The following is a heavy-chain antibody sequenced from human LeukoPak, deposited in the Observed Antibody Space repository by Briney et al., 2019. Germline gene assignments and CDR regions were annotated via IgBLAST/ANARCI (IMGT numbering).Heavy chain of an antibody. CDR1: GYIFSSYG. Sequence: RASVSVSCKASGYIFSSYGISWVRQAPGQGLEWMGWISADNGNTKYSQKFQGRVSMTTDTSTSTAYMVLRSLRSDDTAVYYCARVGGSSSVGATSGYAFDIWGQGTMVAVSS. D-gene: IGHD1-26*01. V-gene: IGHV1-18*01. J-gene: IGHJ3*02. CDR2: ISADNGNT. CDR3: ARVGGSSSVGATSGYAFDI.